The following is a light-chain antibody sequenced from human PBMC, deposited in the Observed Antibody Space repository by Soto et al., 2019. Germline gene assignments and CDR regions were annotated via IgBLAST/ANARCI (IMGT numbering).Light chain of an antibody. Sequence: VLSQSPATLSLSPGERATLSFMASQSVSSYLAWYQQKPGQAPRLLIHDASNRATGIPARFSGSGSGTDFTLTISRLEPEDFAVYYCQQYGNSPITFGQGTRLENK. CDR2: DAS. J-gene: IGKJ5*01. CDR1: QSVSSY. V-gene: IGKV3-11*01. CDR3: QQYGNSPIT.